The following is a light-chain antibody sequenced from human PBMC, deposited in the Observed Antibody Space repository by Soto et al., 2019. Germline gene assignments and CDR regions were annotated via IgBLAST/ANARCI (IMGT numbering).Light chain of an antibody. Sequence: QSVLTQPASVSGSPGQSITISCTGTSSGVGGYKHVSWYQHHPGKAPKLMIYEVSNRPSGVSNRFSGSKSGYTASLTISGLQAEDEADYYCNSQRSSGTRVFGTGTKVTVL. CDR1: SSGVGGYKH. J-gene: IGLJ1*01. CDR3: NSQRSSGTRV. CDR2: EVS. V-gene: IGLV2-14*01.